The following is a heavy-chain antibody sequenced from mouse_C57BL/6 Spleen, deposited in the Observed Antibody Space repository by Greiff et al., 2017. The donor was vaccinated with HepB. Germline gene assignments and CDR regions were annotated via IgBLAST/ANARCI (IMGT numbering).Heavy chain of an antibody. CDR3: ARGGSSSAWFAY. D-gene: IGHD1-1*01. Sequence: VQLQQPGAELVRPGSSVKLSCKASGYTFTSYWMHWVKQRPIQGLEWIGNIDPSDSETHYNQKFKDKATLTVDKSSSTAYMQLSSLPSEDSAVYYCARGGSSSAWFAYWGQGTLVTVSA. CDR1: GYTFTSYW. CDR2: IDPSDSET. J-gene: IGHJ3*01. V-gene: IGHV1-52*01.